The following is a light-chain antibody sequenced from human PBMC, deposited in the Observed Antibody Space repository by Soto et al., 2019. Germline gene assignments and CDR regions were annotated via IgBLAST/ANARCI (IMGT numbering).Light chain of an antibody. Sequence: DIQMTQSPSSLSASLGDRVTITCRASQGIDNHLSWYQQKPGKAPKLLIYAASNLHSGVPSRFTGSGSGTDFTLTISSLQPEDAATYYCQKCKVAPFTFGGGTKVEI. J-gene: IGKJ4*01. V-gene: IGKV1-27*01. CDR3: QKCKVAPFT. CDR1: QGIDNH. CDR2: AAS.